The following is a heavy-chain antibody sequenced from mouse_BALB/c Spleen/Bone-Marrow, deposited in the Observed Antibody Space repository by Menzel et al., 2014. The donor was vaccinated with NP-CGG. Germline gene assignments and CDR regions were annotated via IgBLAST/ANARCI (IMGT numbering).Heavy chain of an antibody. J-gene: IGHJ2*01. D-gene: IGHD2-14*01. CDR2: INPDSSTI. CDR1: GFDFSRYW. Sequence: EVQGVESGGGLVQPGRSLKLSCAASGFDFSRYWMNWVRQAPGKGLEWIGGINPDSSTINYTPSLEDKFIISRDNAKNTLYLQMSKVRSEDTALYYCARPYYRYLYFDYWGQGTTLTVSS. V-gene: IGHV4-1*02. CDR3: ARPYYRYLYFDY.